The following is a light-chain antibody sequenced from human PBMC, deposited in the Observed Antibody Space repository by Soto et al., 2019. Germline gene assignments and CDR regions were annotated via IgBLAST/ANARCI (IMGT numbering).Light chain of an antibody. CDR1: QSISSW. J-gene: IGKJ1*01. CDR3: QQYNSYWT. CDR2: DVS. Sequence: DNQMTQSPSALSASVGDRVTITCRASQSISSWLAWYQQKPGKAPKLLIYDVSSLESGVPSRFSGSGSGTEITLTISSLQPDDFATYYCQQYNSYWTFGQGTKVDIK. V-gene: IGKV1-5*01.